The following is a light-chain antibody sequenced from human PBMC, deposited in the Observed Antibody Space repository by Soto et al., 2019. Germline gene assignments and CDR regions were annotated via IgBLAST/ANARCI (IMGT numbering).Light chain of an antibody. CDR1: GSDVGTYNY. CDR3: SSYAGNNNLV. V-gene: IGLV2-8*01. J-gene: IGLJ3*02. CDR2: ELN. Sequence: QSALTQPPSASGSPGQSVTISCTGTGSDVGTYNYVSWYQQHPGKAPKLMIFELNKRPSGVPDRFSGSKSGNTASLTVSSLQADDEADYYCSSYAGNNNLVFGGGTQLTVL.